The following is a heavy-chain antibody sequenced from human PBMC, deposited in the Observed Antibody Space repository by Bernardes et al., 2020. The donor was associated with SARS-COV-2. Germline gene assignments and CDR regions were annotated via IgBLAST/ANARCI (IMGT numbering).Heavy chain of an antibody. D-gene: IGHD2-2*01. CDR1: GITLSGYW. Sequence: GSLRPSCAASGITLSGYWMHWVRQAPGKGLVWLSRMSGDGSGTTHADSVKGRFIISRDNAKNTLYLQMNSLRVEDTGVYYCAGTSTTCCDYWGQGTQVTVSS. CDR3: AGTSTTCCDY. CDR2: MSGDGSGT. J-gene: IGHJ4*02. V-gene: IGHV3-74*01.